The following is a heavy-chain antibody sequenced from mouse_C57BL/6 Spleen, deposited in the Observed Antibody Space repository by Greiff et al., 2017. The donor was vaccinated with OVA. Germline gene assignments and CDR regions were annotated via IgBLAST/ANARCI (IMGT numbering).Heavy chain of an antibody. V-gene: IGHV1-69*01. Sequence: QVQLQQPGAELVMPGASVKLSCKASGYTFTSYWMHWVKQRPGQGLEWIGEIDPSDSYTNYNQKFKGKSTLTVDKSSSTAYMQLSSLTSEASAVYYCARRTAQATVDYWGQGTSVTVSS. CDR1: GYTFTSYW. CDR3: ARRTAQATVDY. J-gene: IGHJ4*01. D-gene: IGHD3-2*02. CDR2: IDPSDSYT.